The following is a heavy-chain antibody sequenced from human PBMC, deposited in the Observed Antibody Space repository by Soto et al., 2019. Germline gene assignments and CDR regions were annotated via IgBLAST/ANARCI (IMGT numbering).Heavy chain of an antibody. Sequence: EVQLLESGGGLIQPGGSLRLSCAASGFTFSSYAMNWVRQAPGKGLEWVSGISGSGGSSYYADSVKGRFTISRDNSKNTLYPQMSSLRAEDTAVYYCAKAFSWYDYWGQGTLVTVSS. CDR2: ISGSGGSS. CDR3: AKAFSWYDY. J-gene: IGHJ4*02. D-gene: IGHD6-13*01. V-gene: IGHV3-23*01. CDR1: GFTFSSYA.